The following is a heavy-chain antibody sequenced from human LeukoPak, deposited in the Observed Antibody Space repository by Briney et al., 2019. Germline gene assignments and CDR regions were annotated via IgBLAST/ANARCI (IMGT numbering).Heavy chain of an antibody. V-gene: IGHV1-46*01. CDR1: GYTFTSYY. D-gene: IGHD3-10*02. Sequence: ALVKVSCTASGYTFTSYYIHWVRQAPGQGLEWMGIINPSGGSTSYPQKFQDRVTMTRDTSTSTVYMELSSLKSDDTAIYYCARGVFGELEKLMFQHWGQGTLVTVSS. CDR2: INPSGGST. CDR3: ARGVFGELEKLMFQH. J-gene: IGHJ1*01.